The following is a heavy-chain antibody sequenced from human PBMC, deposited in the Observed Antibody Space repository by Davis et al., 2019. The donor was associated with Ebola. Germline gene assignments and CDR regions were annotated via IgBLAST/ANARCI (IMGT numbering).Heavy chain of an antibody. Sequence: PSETLSLTCAINGGSYYCHWIRQTPGKGLEWIGEISHYGINKYNPSLKSRVTISVDTSKNQFSLKLSSVTAADTAVYYCARQCDDQYSTSWFVSEHWFDPWGQGTLVTVSS. J-gene: IGHJ5*02. V-gene: IGHV4-34*01. CDR3: ARQCDDQYSTSWFVSEHWFDP. D-gene: IGHD2-2*01. CDR1: GGSYY. CDR2: ISHYGIN.